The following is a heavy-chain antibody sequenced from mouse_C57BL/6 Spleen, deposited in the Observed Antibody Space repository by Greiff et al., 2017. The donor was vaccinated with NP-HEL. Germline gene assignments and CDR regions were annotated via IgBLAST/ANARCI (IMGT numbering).Heavy chain of an antibody. CDR1: GYTFTSYG. Sequence: QVQLQQSGAELARPGASVKLSCKASGYTFTSYGISWVKQRTGQGLEWIGEIYPRSGNTYYNEKFKGKATLTADKSSSTAYMELRSLTSEDSAVYFCARSFYYGSSYVYFDYWGQGITLTVSS. V-gene: IGHV1-81*01. CDR2: IYPRSGNT. CDR3: ARSFYYGSSYVYFDY. D-gene: IGHD1-1*01. J-gene: IGHJ2*01.